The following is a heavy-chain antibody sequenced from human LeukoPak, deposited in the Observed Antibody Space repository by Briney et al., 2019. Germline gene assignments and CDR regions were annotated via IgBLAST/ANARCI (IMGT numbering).Heavy chain of an antibody. J-gene: IGHJ4*02. V-gene: IGHV3-21*01. Sequence: GGSLRLSCAASGFTFSSYSMNWVRQAPGKGLEWVSSISSSSSYIYYADSVKGRFTISRDNAKDSLYLQMNSLRAEDTAVYYCARLVLGDSRDYWGQGTLVTVSS. CDR3: ARLVLGDSRDY. CDR1: GFTFSSYS. CDR2: ISSSSSYI. D-gene: IGHD6-13*01.